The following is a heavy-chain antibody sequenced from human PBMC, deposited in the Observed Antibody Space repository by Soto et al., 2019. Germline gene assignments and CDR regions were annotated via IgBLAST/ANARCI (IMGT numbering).Heavy chain of an antibody. Sequence: QVQLVQSGAEVKKPGASVKVSCKASGYTFTSYGISWVRQAPGQGLEWMGWLSAYNGNTNYAQKLQGRVTMTTDTGTSTDYMELRSLRSDDTAVYYCARDPLGYCSSTRCYFSFSGWFDPWGQGTLVTVSS. J-gene: IGHJ5*02. CDR3: ARDPLGYCSSTRCYFSFSGWFDP. CDR1: GYTFTSYG. D-gene: IGHD2-2*01. CDR2: LSAYNGNT. V-gene: IGHV1-18*01.